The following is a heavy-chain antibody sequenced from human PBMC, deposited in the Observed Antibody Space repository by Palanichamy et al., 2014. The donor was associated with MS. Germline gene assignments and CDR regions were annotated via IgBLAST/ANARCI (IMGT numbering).Heavy chain of an antibody. Sequence: QVVQSGAEVKKPGESLKISCKGSGYTFTTYWIGWVRQMPGKGLELMGIIYPGDSDTKYSPSFQGQVTMSVDKSISTAYLQWTSLKASDSAIYYCVRNSGGYLTRFDPWGQGTQVTVSS. CDR1: GYTFTTYW. V-gene: IGHV5-51*01. J-gene: IGHJ5*02. CDR3: VRNSGGYLTRFDP. D-gene: IGHD1-26*01. CDR2: IYPGDSDT.